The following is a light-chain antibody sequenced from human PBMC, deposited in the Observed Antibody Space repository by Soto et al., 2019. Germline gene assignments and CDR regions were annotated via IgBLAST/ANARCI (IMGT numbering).Light chain of an antibody. CDR1: SSDVGGYNH. CDR2: DVT. J-gene: IGLJ1*01. Sequence: QSVLTQPASVSGSPGQSITISCTGTSSDVGGYNHVSWYQHYPGKAPKLIIYDVTNRPSGVSNRFSGSKSGNTASLTISGLQAEDEADYFRSSYTRSTIYVFGTGTKVTVL. V-gene: IGLV2-14*03. CDR3: SSYTRSTIYV.